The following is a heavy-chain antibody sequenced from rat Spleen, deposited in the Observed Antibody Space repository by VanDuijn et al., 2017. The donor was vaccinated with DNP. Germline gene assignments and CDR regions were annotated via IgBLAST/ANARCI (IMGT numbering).Heavy chain of an antibody. CDR1: GFTFSSYW. J-gene: IGHJ2*01. V-gene: IGHV5-58*01. Sequence: EVQLVETGGGLVQPGRSLKLSCVASGFTFSSYWMYWIRQAPGKGLEWGASINTDGGSTYYPDSVKGRFTIPRDNAENTVYLQMNSLRSEDTATYYCAKNYYYDGSYYPDYWGQGVMVTVSS. D-gene: IGHD1-12*02. CDR3: AKNYYYDGSYYPDY. CDR2: INTDGGST.